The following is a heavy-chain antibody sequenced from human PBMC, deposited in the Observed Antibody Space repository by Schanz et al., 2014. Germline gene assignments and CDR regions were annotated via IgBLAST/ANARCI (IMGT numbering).Heavy chain of an antibody. CDR2: ISYDGSKK. Sequence: VQLVESGGGLVQPGGSLRLSCASSGFSFTTYAMSWVRQAPGKGLEWVGVISYDGSKKSYADSVKGRFTISRDNSKNTLYLQMNSLRAEDTAVYYCAKGRFGELSALDIWGQGTMVTVSS. V-gene: IGHV3-30*18. D-gene: IGHD3-10*01. CDR1: GFSFTTYA. CDR3: AKGRFGELSALDI. J-gene: IGHJ3*02.